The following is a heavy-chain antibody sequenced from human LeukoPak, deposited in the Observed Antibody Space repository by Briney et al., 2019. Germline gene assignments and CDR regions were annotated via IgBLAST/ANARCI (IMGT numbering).Heavy chain of an antibody. CDR1: GYTFTSYY. Sequence: GASVKVSCKASGYTFTSYYMYWVRQAPGQGLEWMGIINPSGDNTNYAQKFQGRVTMTRDMSTTTVYMELSSLRSEDTAVYYCATKPIRFLGWLLYLDYWGQGTLVTVSS. CDR2: INPSGDNT. J-gene: IGHJ4*02. V-gene: IGHV1-46*01. CDR3: ATKPIRFLGWLLYLDY. D-gene: IGHD3-3*01.